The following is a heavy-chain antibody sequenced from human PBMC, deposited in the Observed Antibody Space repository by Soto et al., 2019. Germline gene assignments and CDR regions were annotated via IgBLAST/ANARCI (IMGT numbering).Heavy chain of an antibody. Sequence: PSETLSLTCTVSGGSISSGGYYWSWIRQHPGKGLEWIGYIYYSGSTYYNPSLKSRGTISVDTSKNQFSLKLSSVTAADTAVYYCARYSSSWYRFDCWCPGILVTVSS. D-gene: IGHD6-13*01. CDR2: IYYSGST. CDR1: GGSISSGGYY. CDR3: ARYSSSWYRFDC. J-gene: IGHJ4*02. V-gene: IGHV4-31*03.